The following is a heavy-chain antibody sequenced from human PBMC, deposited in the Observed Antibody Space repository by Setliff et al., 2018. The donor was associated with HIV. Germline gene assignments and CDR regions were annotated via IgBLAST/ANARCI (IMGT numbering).Heavy chain of an antibody. J-gene: IGHJ5*02. Sequence: GASVKVSCKASGYTFTSYYLHWVRQAPGQGLEWMGMINPSGGSASYAQKFQDRLTMTTDTSTSTAFMELRSLSSDDSAVHYCVRDWYCSGGSCSNCFDPWGQGTLVTVSS. D-gene: IGHD2-15*01. CDR2: INPSGGSA. V-gene: IGHV1-46*01. CDR1: GYTFTSYY. CDR3: VRDWYCSGGSCSNCFDP.